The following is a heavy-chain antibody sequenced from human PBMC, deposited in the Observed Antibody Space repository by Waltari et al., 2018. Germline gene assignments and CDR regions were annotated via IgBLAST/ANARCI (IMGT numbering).Heavy chain of an antibody. CDR1: GFTFSNSE. J-gene: IGHJ4*02. Sequence: EAQLVQTGGGLAQPGGSLRLSCVASGFTFSNSEMNWVRQAPGKVMEWISCISDTGGTTYYPDSVKGRFTISRDNAKNSLYLQMNSLRAEDTAVYYCARDVAVAGTDFDYWGQGTLVTVSS. D-gene: IGHD6-19*01. CDR2: ISDTGGTT. V-gene: IGHV3-48*03. CDR3: ARDVAVAGTDFDY.